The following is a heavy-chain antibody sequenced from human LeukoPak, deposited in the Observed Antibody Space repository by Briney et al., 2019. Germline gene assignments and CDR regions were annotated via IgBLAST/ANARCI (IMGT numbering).Heavy chain of an antibody. D-gene: IGHD3-22*01. CDR3: ARPYYYDSSGIFSLGY. V-gene: IGHV1-18*01. Sequence: ASVKVSCKASGYTFTSYGISWVRQAPGQGLEWMGWISAYNGNTNYAQKLQGRVTMTTDTSTSTAYMELRSLRSDDTAVYYCARPYYYDSSGIFSLGYWGQGTLVTVSS. CDR1: GYTFTSYG. J-gene: IGHJ4*02. CDR2: ISAYNGNT.